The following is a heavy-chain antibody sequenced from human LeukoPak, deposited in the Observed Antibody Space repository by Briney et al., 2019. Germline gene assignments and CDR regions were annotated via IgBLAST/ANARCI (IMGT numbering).Heavy chain of an antibody. CDR1: GFTFSSYG. Sequence: GGSLRLSCAASGFTFSSYGMHWVRQAPGKGLEGVAVIWYDGSNKYYADSMKGRFTISRDNSKNTLYLQMNSLRAEDTAVYYCARDPYSSSWYRLSYYYYGMDVWGQGTTVTVSS. J-gene: IGHJ6*02. D-gene: IGHD6-13*01. V-gene: IGHV3-33*01. CDR2: IWYDGSNK. CDR3: ARDPYSSSWYRLSYYYYGMDV.